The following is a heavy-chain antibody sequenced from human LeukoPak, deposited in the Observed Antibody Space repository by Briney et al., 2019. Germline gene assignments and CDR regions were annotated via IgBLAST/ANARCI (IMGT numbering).Heavy chain of an antibody. CDR1: GFTVSSNY. D-gene: IGHD3-3*01. Sequence: GGSLRLSCAASGFTVSSNYMSWVRQAPGKGLEWVSVIYSGGSTYYADSVKGRFSISRDNSKNTLYLQMNSLRAEDTAVYYCARDWSHRCFDYWGQGTLVTVSS. CDR3: ARDWSHRCFDY. J-gene: IGHJ4*02. CDR2: IYSGGST. V-gene: IGHV3-66*01.